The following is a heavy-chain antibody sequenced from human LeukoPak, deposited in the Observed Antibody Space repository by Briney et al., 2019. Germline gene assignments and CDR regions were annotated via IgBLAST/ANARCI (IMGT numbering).Heavy chain of an antibody. J-gene: IGHJ4*02. CDR1: GGSISSGGHY. CDR3: ARDLEQQLGSFGY. CDR2: IYYSGST. Sequence: SQTLSLACTVSGGSISSGGHYWSWIRQPPGKGLEWIGYIYYSGSTYYNPSLKSRVTISVDRSKNQFSLKLSSVTAADTAVYYCARDLEQQLGSFGYWGQGTLVTVSS. D-gene: IGHD6-13*01. V-gene: IGHV4-30-2*01.